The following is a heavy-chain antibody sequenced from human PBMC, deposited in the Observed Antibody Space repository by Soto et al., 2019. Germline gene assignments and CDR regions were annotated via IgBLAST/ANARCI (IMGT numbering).Heavy chain of an antibody. CDR2: SHQSGNT. V-gene: IGHV4-4*02. D-gene: IGHD5-18*01. CDR1: GVSIGSHDW. CDR3: ATRDTGRVY. J-gene: IGHJ4*02. Sequence: QVQLQESGPGLVKPSGTLSLTCAVSGVSIGSHDWWTWVRQPPGKGLEWIGESHQSGNTNYNSSLESRVTTPPDKSKKHFSLPLSSVTVADTAVYYCATRDTGRVYWGQGTLVTVSS.